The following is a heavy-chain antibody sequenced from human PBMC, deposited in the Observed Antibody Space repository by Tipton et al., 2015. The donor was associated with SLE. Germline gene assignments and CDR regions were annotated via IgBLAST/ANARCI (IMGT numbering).Heavy chain of an antibody. CDR3: ARRSGSEPAG. V-gene: IGHV4-59*08. Sequence: TLSLTCSVSAESIRRSYWSWIRQPPGKGLEWLGYIYYTGDTNYNPSLKSRVTISADTSKNQISQMLSSVTAADTAVYYCARRSGSEPAGWGQGTTVTVSS. D-gene: IGHD1-26*01. CDR1: AESIRRSY. J-gene: IGHJ6*02. CDR2: IYYTGDT.